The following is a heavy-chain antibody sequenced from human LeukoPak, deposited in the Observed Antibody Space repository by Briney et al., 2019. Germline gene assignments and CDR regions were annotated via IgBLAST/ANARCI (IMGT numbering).Heavy chain of an antibody. CDR1: GFSFSNYG. V-gene: IGHV3-30*03. Sequence: SGGSLRLSCGASGFSFSNYGIHWVRQAPGKGLEWVAVISYDGRNKYYADSVKGRFTISSDNSKNTLYLQMNSLRAEDTAVYYCARDSTSNYYGIDVWGQGATVTVS. J-gene: IGHJ6*02. CDR2: ISYDGRNK. CDR3: ARDSTSNYYGIDV.